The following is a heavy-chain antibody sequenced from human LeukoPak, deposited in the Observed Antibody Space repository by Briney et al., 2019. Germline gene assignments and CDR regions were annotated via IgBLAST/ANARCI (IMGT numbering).Heavy chain of an antibody. CDR1: GFTFSSYE. D-gene: IGHD3-22*01. J-gene: IGHJ3*02. Sequence: PGGSLRLSCAASGFTFSSYEMNWVRQAPGKGLEWVSYISSSGSTIYYADSVKGRFTISRDNAKNSLYLQMNSLRAEDTAVYYCAKGRVDYYDSSDAFDIWGQGTMVTVSS. V-gene: IGHV3-48*03. CDR3: AKGRVDYYDSSDAFDI. CDR2: ISSSGSTI.